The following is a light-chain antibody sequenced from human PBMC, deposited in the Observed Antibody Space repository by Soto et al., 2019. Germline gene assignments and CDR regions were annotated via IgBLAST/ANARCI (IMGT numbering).Light chain of an antibody. V-gene: IGKV3-20*01. CDR1: QSVSSNY. CDR2: GAS. J-gene: IGKJ1*01. Sequence: EIVLTQSPGTLSLSPGERATLSCRASQSVSSNYLAWYQQKRGQAPRLLIYGASSRATGIPTRFSGSGSGTDFTLXXSRLEPEDFAVXYXQQYDTSPRTFGQGTKVEI. CDR3: QQYDTSPRT.